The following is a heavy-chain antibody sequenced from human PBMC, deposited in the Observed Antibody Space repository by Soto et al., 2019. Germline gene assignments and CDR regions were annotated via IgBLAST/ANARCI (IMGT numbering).Heavy chain of an antibody. J-gene: IGHJ5*02. CDR1: AGSISGFY. V-gene: IGHV4-59*08. CDR2: IYSSGST. Sequence: SETLSLTCSVSAGSISGFYWTWIRQPPGKGLEWIGYIYSSGSTNYNPSLKSRVAISVDTSKNQFSLKLTSMTAADTAMYYCARLNYGSGSYYWFDPWGQGTLVTVSS. CDR3: ARLNYGSGSYYWFDP. D-gene: IGHD3-10*01.